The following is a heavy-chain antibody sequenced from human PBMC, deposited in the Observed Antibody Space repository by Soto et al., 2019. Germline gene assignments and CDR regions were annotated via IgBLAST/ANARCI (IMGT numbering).Heavy chain of an antibody. D-gene: IGHD1-26*01. CDR3: AISLQWELSAFGN. J-gene: IGHJ4*02. V-gene: IGHV4-31*03. CDR2: IYRSGTT. CDR1: GDSLSSGGYY. Sequence: SETLSLTCSVSGDSLSSGGYYFNWIRQHPEKGLEWIGYIYRSGTTSYNPSLKSRVSMSVDTSKNQFSLRLTSVTAADTAVYYCAISLQWELSAFGNWGPGTLVTVSS.